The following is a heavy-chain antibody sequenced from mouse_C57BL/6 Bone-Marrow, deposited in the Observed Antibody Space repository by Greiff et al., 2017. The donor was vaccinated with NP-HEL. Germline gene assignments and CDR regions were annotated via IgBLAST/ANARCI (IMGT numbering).Heavy chain of an antibody. J-gene: IGHJ4*01. CDR3: ARRYYYGRRALYYYAMDY. CDR2: ISNGGGST. D-gene: IGHD1-1*01. Sequence: EVKVIESGGGLVQPGGSLKLSCAASGFTFSDYYMYWVRQTPEKRLEWVAYISNGGGSTYYPDTVKGRFTISRDNAKNTLYLQMSRLKSEDTAMYYCARRYYYGRRALYYYAMDYWGQGTSVTVSS. V-gene: IGHV5-12*01. CDR1: GFTFSDYY.